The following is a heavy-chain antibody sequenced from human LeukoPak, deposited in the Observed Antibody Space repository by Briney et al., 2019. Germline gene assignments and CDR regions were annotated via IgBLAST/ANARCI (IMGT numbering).Heavy chain of an antibody. J-gene: IGHJ4*02. CDR1: GFTFSSYA. D-gene: IGHD6-13*01. CDR2: ISYDGSNK. CDR3: AREGRQQLVRGYFDY. V-gene: IGHV3-30-3*01. Sequence: GRSLRLSCAASGFTFSSYAMHWVRQAPAKGLEWVAVISYDGSNKYYADSVKGRFTISRDNSKNTLYLQMNSLRAEDTAVYYCAREGRQQLVRGYFDYWGQGTLVTVSS.